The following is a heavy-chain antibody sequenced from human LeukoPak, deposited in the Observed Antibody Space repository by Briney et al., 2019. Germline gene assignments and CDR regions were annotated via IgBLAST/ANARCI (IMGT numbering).Heavy chain of an antibody. J-gene: IGHJ4*02. CDR3: ARGSSNSGSYYDYFDY. V-gene: IGHV3-21*01. D-gene: IGHD1-26*01. CDR2: ISTSSIYI. CDR1: GFTFSRYS. Sequence: GGSLRLSCAGAGFTFSRYSMSWVRQAPGKGLEWVSSISTSSIYIYYADSVKGRFTISRDNARNSLFLQLDSLRAEDTAVYYCARGSSNSGSYYDYFDYWGQGALVTVSS.